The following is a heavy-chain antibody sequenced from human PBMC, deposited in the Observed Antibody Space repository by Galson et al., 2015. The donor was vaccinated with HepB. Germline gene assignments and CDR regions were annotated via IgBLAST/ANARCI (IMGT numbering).Heavy chain of an antibody. J-gene: IGHJ4*02. CDR3: AKGAGTSFFDY. Sequence: SLRLSCAASGFTFSSYSMSWVRQAPGQGLKWVSSINKGGGSTFYADSVKGRFTVSRDNSKNTLYLQVSSLRAEDTAVYFCAKGAGTSFFDYWGQGTLVAVSS. V-gene: IGHV3-23*01. D-gene: IGHD6-19*01. CDR1: GFTFSSYS. CDR2: INKGGGST.